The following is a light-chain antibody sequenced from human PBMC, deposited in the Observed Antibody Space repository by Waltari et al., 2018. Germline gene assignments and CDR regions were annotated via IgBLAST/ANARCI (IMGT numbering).Light chain of an antibody. CDR3: QQYNNWPPYT. V-gene: IGKV3-15*01. Sequence: EIVMTQSPATLSVSPGERATHSCRASQSVSSNLAWYQQKPGQAPRLLIYGASTRATGNPARFSGSGSGTEFTLTISSLQSEDFAVYYCQQYNNWPPYTFGQGTKLEIK. J-gene: IGKJ2*01. CDR2: GAS. CDR1: QSVSSN.